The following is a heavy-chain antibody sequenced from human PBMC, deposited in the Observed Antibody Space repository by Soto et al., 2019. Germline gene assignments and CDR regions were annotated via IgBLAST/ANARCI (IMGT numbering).Heavy chain of an antibody. D-gene: IGHD6-13*01. CDR2: ISSNGGST. J-gene: IGHJ4*02. CDR3: VKDRWVDY. V-gene: IGHV3-64D*06. CDR1: GFTFISYG. Sequence: GGSLRLSCSFSGFTFISYGMHWVRQAPGNGLQYVSSISSNGGSTYYADSVKGRFTISRDNSKNTLYLQMTSLRAEDTALYYCVKDRWVDYWGQGIQVTVSS.